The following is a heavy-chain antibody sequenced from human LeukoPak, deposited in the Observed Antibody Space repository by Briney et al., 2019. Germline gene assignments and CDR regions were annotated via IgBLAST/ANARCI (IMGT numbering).Heavy chain of an antibody. CDR3: AKAQPVSSNRVFDY. J-gene: IGHJ4*02. V-gene: IGHV3-23*01. CDR2: ISGGGGTT. D-gene: IGHD6-6*01. Sequence: GGSLRLSCAASGFTFSSYAMSWVRQAPGKGLEWVSSISGGGGTTYYAGSVRGRASISRDNSKSTLFLQMNSLSAEDTALYYCAKAQPVSSNRVFDYWGLGTLVAVSS. CDR1: GFTFSSYA.